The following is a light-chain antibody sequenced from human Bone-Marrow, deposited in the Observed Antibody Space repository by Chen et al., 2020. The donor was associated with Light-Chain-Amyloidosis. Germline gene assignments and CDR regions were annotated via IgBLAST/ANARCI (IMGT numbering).Light chain of an antibody. V-gene: IGLV2-14*01. CDR3: SSYTITNTLV. Sequence: QSALTQPASVSGSPGHSIPISCPGTSSDVGGDNHVSWYQQHPDKAPKLMIYEVTNRPSWVPDRFSGSKSDNTASLTISGLQTEDEADYFCSSYTITNTLVFGSGTRVTVL. CDR1: SSDVGGDNH. CDR2: EVT. J-gene: IGLJ1*01.